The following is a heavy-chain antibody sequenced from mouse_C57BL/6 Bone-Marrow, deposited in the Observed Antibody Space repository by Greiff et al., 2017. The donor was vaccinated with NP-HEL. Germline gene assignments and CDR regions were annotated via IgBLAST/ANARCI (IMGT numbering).Heavy chain of an antibody. CDR2: IWSGGST. Sequence: QVQLKQSGPGLVQPSQSLSITCTVSGFSLTSYGVHWVRQSPGKGLEWLGVIWSGGSTDYNAAFISRLSISKDNSKSQVFFKMNSLQADDTAIYYCARMITTAAYWGQGTLVTVSA. D-gene: IGHD2-4*01. J-gene: IGHJ3*01. CDR3: ARMITTAAY. V-gene: IGHV2-2*01. CDR1: GFSLTSYG.